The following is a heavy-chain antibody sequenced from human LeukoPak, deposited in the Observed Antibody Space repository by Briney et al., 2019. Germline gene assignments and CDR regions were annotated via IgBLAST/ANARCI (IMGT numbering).Heavy chain of an antibody. CDR1: GFTFSSYG. CDR3: ARDGRISYYDSSGPFDY. Sequence: GGSLRLSCAASGFTFSSYGMHWVRQAPGKGLEWVAVIWYDGSNKYYADSVKGRFTISRDNSKNTLYLQMNSLGAEDTAVYYCARDGRISYYDSSGPFDYWGQGTLVTVSS. V-gene: IGHV3-33*01. J-gene: IGHJ4*02. D-gene: IGHD3-22*01. CDR2: IWYDGSNK.